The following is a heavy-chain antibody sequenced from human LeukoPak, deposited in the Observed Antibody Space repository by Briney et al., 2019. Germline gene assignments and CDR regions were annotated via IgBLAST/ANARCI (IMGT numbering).Heavy chain of an antibody. CDR3: ARGNYDSSGYYYSAFDY. CDR2: MSYDGSNK. J-gene: IGHJ4*02. CDR1: GFTFSSYA. V-gene: IGHV3-30-3*01. Sequence: PGRSLRLSCAASGFTFSSYAMHWVRQAPGKGLEWVAVMSYDGSNKYYADSVKGRFTISRDNSKNTLYLQMNSLRAEDTAVYYCARGNYDSSGYYYSAFDYWGQGTLVTVSS. D-gene: IGHD3-22*01.